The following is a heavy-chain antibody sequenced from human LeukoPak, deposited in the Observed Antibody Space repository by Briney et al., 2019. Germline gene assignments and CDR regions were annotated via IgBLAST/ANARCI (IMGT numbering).Heavy chain of an antibody. Sequence: GGSLRLSCAASGFTFSSYGMHWVRQAPGKGLEWVAVISYDGSNKYYADSVKGRFTISRDNSKNTLYLQMNSLRAEDTSVYYCAKDRYGSGTYQDYWGQGTLVTVSS. CDR2: ISYDGSNK. V-gene: IGHV3-30*18. CDR3: AKDRYGSGTYQDY. CDR1: GFTFSSYG. J-gene: IGHJ4*02. D-gene: IGHD3-10*01.